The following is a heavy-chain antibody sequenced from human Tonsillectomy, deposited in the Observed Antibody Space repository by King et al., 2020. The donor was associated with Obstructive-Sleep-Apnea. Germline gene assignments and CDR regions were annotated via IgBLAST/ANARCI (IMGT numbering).Heavy chain of an antibody. CDR2: IYYSGST. CDR3: ARTPSTVTRPFDS. Sequence: QLQESGPGLVKPSQTLSLTCTVSGGSISSGGYYWRWIRQHPGQGLEWIGFIYYSGSTFYNPSLKSRVTISVHTSKNQFSLKLNSVTAADTAVYYCARTPSTVTRPFDSWGQGTLVTVSS. J-gene: IGHJ4*02. D-gene: IGHD4-17*01. CDR1: GGSISSGGYY. V-gene: IGHV4-31*03.